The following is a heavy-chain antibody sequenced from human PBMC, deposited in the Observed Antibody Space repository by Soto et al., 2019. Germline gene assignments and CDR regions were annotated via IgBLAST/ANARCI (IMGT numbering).Heavy chain of an antibody. D-gene: IGHD3-10*01. CDR2: INHSGST. CDR3: ARGRYYGSGSEYTKESYYYYGMDV. J-gene: IGHJ6*02. CDR1: GGSFSGCY. Sequence: SETLSLTCAVYGGSFSGCYWSWIRQPPGKGLEWIGEINHSGSTNYNPSLKSRVTISVDTSKNQFSLKLSSVTAADTAVYYCARGRYYGSGSEYTKESYYYYGMDVWGQGTTVIVSS. V-gene: IGHV4-34*01.